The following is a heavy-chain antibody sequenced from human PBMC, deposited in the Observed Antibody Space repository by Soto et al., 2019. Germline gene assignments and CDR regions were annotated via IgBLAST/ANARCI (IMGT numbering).Heavy chain of an antibody. Sequence: EVQLVESGGGLVQPGGSLRLSCAASGFKFNYYAMNWVRQVPGKGLEWVSYISATSAKIDYADSVKGRFTISRDNARNSLYLQMNSLRDEDTAVYHCVADWSYGSHWVSHFDQWGRGTLVTVSS. D-gene: IGHD3-16*01. CDR2: ISATSAKI. CDR1: GFKFNYYA. V-gene: IGHV3-48*02. J-gene: IGHJ4*02. CDR3: VADWSYGSHWVSHFDQ.